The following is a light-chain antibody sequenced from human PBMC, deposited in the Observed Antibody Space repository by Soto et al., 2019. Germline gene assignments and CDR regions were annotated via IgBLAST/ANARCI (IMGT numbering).Light chain of an antibody. CDR2: WAS. V-gene: IGKV4-1*01. J-gene: IGKJ1*01. CDR3: QQYYPPPPWT. CDR1: QSLFYSSNNNYH. Sequence: DIVMTQSPYSLAESLGERATITCKSSQSLFYSSNNNYHLDWYRQKAGQPPKLLIYWASIREYGVPDRFSGSGSGTDFTLTSTSMQAEDAAVYYCQQYYPPPPWTFGQGSKVEIK.